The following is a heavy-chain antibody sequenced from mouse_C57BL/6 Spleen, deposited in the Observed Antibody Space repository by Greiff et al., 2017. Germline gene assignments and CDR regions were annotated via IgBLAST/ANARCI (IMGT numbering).Heavy chain of an antibody. Sequence: QVQLQQSGAELVKPGASVKISCKASGYAFSSYWMNWVKQRPGKGLEWIGQIYPGDGDINYNGKFKGKATLTADKSSSTAYMQLSSLTSEDSAVYVCARITTVVAKDAMDYWGQGTSVTVSS. CDR2: IYPGDGDI. D-gene: IGHD1-1*01. J-gene: IGHJ4*01. CDR1: GYAFSSYW. V-gene: IGHV1-80*01. CDR3: ARITTVVAKDAMDY.